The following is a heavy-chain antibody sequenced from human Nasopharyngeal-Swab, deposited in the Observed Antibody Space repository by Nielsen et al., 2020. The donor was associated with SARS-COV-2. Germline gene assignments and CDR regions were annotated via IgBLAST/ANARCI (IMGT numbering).Heavy chain of an antibody. V-gene: IGHV4-34*01. Sequence: GSLRLSCAVYGGSFSGYYWSWIRQPPGKVLEWIGEINHSGSTNYTPSLKSRVTISVDTSKNQFSLKLSSVTAADTAVYYCARGESYDYVWEKWGQGTLVTVSS. D-gene: IGHD3-16*01. J-gene: IGHJ4*02. CDR3: ARGESYDYVWEK. CDR2: INHSGST. CDR1: GGSFSGYY.